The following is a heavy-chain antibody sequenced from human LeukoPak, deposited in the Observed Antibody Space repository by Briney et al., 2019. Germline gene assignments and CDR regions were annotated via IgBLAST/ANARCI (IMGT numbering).Heavy chain of an antibody. D-gene: IGHD3-22*01. CDR2: ISYDGSNK. CDR3: ERDSSGLFDY. J-gene: IGHJ4*02. CDR1: GFTFSSYA. V-gene: IGHV3-30*04. Sequence: GGSLRLSCAASGFTFSSYAMHWVRQAPGKGLEWVAVISYDGSNKYYADSVKGRFTISRDNSKNTLYLQMNSLRAEDTAVYYCERDSSGLFDYWGQGTLVTVSS.